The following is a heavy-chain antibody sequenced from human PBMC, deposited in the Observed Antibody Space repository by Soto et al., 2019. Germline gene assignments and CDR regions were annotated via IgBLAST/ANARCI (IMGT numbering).Heavy chain of an antibody. Sequence: QVQLQQWGAGLLKPSETLSLTCAVYGGSFSGYYWSWIRQPPGKGLEWIGEINHSGSTNYNPSLKSRVTLSVDTSKNQFSLKLSSVTAADTAVYYCARRTGSEVPAAIGWFDPWGQGTLVTVSS. CDR1: GGSFSGYY. D-gene: IGHD2-2*02. V-gene: IGHV4-34*01. CDR3: ARRTGSEVPAAIGWFDP. CDR2: INHSGST. J-gene: IGHJ5*02.